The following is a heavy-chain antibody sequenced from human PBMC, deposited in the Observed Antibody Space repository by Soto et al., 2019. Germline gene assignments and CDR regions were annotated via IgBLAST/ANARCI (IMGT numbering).Heavy chain of an antibody. CDR1: GYIFTNYD. V-gene: IGHV1-8*01. J-gene: IGHJ4*02. Sequence: AASVKVSCKASGYIFTNYDIIWVRQATGHGLEWLGWMNPDNGNTGYAQKFQGRVTMTRDTSTSTAYVELSSLRSEDTAVYYCASRSCSGGSCYRRGPLDYWGQGTLVTVSS. CDR2: MNPDNGNT. D-gene: IGHD2-15*01. CDR3: ASRSCSGGSCYRRGPLDY.